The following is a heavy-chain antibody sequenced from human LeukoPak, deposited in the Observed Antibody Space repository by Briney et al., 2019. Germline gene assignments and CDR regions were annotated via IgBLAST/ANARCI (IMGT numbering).Heavy chain of an antibody. V-gene: IGHV4-34*01. CDR2: INDSGST. CDR3: ARGQYCSTTTCYSERRYIDF. Sequence: PSETLSLTCAVSGGAFSNYFWTWIRQPPGKGLEWIAEINDSGSTNSNSSLRSGVAISLDTSKNQFLLRLTSVTAADTAVYYCARGQYCSTTTCYSERRYIDFWGQGTLVTVSS. J-gene: IGHJ4*02. CDR1: GGAFSNYF. D-gene: IGHD2-2*01.